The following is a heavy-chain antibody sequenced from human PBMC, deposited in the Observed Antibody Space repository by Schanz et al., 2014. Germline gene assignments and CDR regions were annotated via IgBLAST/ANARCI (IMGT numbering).Heavy chain of an antibody. Sequence: EVQLVESGGGLVQPGGSLRLSCAVSGSTFSNYWMTWVRQAPGKGLEWVANINQDASEKYYVDSVKGRFTVSRDNAKTSLFLQMNSLRAEDTAVYYCASADFWTGYASLDYYYGMDVWGQGTTVTVSS. CDR3: ASADFWTGYASLDYYYGMDV. V-gene: IGHV3-7*01. CDR1: GSTFSNYW. CDR2: INQDASEK. D-gene: IGHD3-3*01. J-gene: IGHJ6*02.